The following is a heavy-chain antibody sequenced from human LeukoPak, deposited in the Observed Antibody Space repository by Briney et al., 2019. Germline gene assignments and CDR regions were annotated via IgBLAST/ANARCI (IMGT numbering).Heavy chain of an antibody. CDR3: ARGVDYGDSDAFDI. D-gene: IGHD4-17*01. Sequence: GASVKVSCKASGYTFTGYYIHWVRQAPGQGLEWMGWISAYNGNTNYAQKLQGRVTMTTDTSTSTAYMELRSLRSDDTAVYYCARGVDYGDSDAFDIWGQGTMVTVSS. J-gene: IGHJ3*02. CDR1: GYTFTGYY. V-gene: IGHV1-18*04. CDR2: ISAYNGNT.